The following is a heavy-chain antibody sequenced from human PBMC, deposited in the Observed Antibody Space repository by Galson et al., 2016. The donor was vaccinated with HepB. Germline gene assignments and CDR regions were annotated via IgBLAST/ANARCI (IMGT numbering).Heavy chain of an antibody. D-gene: IGHD1-1*01. CDR2: IYSAGDT. CDR1: GFTVSDNY. CDR3: ARDTWNYYYYGMDV. J-gene: IGHJ6*02. V-gene: IGHV3-53*01. Sequence: SLRLSCAASGFTVSDNYMSWVRQAPGKGLEWVSIIYSAGDTYYADSVKGRFTVSRDDSKNILYLQLNSLRPEDTAVYYCARDTWNYYYYGMDVWGQGTTVTVSS.